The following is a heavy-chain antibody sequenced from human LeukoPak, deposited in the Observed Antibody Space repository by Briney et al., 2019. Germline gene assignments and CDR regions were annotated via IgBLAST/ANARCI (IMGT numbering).Heavy chain of an antibody. CDR3: ARPRRGSGSYPTSAYFDY. J-gene: IGHJ4*02. D-gene: IGHD3-10*01. Sequence: SETLSLTCAVYGGSFSGYYWSWIRQPPGKGLEWIGGINHSGSTNYNPSLKSRVTISVDTSKNQFSLKLSSVTAADTAVYYCARPRRGSGSYPTSAYFDYWGQGTLVTVSS. CDR1: GGSFSGYY. CDR2: INHSGST. V-gene: IGHV4-34*01.